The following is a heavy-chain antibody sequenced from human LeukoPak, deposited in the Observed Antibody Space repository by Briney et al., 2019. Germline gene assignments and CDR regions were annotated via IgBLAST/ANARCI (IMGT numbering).Heavy chain of an antibody. V-gene: IGHV4-34*01. J-gene: IGHJ4*02. CDR2: INHSGST. Sequence: PSETLSLTCAVYGGSFSGYYWSWIRQPPGKGLEWLGEINHSGSTNYNPSLKSRVTIPVDTSKNQFSLKLSSVTAADTAVYYCARTGAYSSSWEYDYWGQGTLVTVSS. CDR3: ARTGAYSSSWEYDY. D-gene: IGHD6-13*01. CDR1: GGSFSGYY.